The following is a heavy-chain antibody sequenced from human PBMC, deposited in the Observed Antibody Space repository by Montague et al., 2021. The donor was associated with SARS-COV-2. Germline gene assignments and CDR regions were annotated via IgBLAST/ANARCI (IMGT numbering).Heavy chain of an antibody. Sequence: SLRLSCAASGFTFDDYGMSWVRQAPGRGLEWVSGVTRNGVTTDYVDSVKGRLTISRDNTKKSLDLQMNSLRVEDTAFYYCTRGFRGGPFDWWGQGTLVTVSS. CDR3: TRGFRGGPFDW. V-gene: IGHV3-20*04. CDR1: GFTFDDYG. J-gene: IGHJ4*02. CDR2: VTRNGVTT. D-gene: IGHD3-10*01.